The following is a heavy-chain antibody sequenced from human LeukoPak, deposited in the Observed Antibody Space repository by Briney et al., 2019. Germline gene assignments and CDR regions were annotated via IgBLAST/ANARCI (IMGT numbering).Heavy chain of an antibody. CDR3: ARGAVQLERRAWFDP. Sequence: PGGSLRLSCAASGFTFSSYWMSWVRQAPGKGLEWVANIKQDGSEKYYVDSVKGRFTISRDNAKNSLYLQMNSLRAEDTAVYYYARGAVQLERRAWFDPWGQGTLVTVSS. CDR1: GFTFSSYW. J-gene: IGHJ5*02. D-gene: IGHD1-1*01. CDR2: IKQDGSEK. V-gene: IGHV3-7*01.